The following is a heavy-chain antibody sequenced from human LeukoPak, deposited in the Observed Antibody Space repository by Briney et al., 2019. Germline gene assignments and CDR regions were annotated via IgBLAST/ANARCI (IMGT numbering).Heavy chain of an antibody. CDR2: ISSSGSTK. Sequence: GGSLRLSCAASGFTLSSYEMNWVRQAPGKGLEWVSYISSSGSTKYYADSVKGRFTISRDSAKNSLYLQMNSLRAEDTAVYYCAELGITMIGGVWGKGTTVTISS. CDR3: AELGITMIGGV. J-gene: IGHJ6*04. CDR1: GFTLSSYE. V-gene: IGHV3-48*03. D-gene: IGHD3-10*02.